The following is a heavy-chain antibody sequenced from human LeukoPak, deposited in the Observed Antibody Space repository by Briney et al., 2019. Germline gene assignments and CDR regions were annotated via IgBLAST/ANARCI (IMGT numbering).Heavy chain of an antibody. D-gene: IGHD6-13*01. CDR1: GYTFTSYG. CDR2: ISAYNGNT. J-gene: IGHJ6*03. Sequence: ASVKVSCKASGYTFTSYGISWVRQAPGQGLEWMGWISAYNGNTNYAQKLQGRVTMTTDTSTSTAYMELRSPRSDDTAVYYCARSFLVPPWYYYYMDVRGKGTTVTVSS. CDR3: ARSFLVPPWYYYYMDV. V-gene: IGHV1-18*01.